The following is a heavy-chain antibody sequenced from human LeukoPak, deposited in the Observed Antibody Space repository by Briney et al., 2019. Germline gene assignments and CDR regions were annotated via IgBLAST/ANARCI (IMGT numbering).Heavy chain of an antibody. V-gene: IGHV1-46*01. CDR1: GYTFTSYY. CDR2: INPSGGST. D-gene: IGHD3-22*01. CDR3: ARGYDSSGYYYQNWFDP. J-gene: IGHJ5*02. Sequence: ASVKVSCKASGYTFTSYYMHWVRQAPGQGLEWMGIINPSGGSTSYAQKFQGRVTMTRDTSTSTVYMELSSLRSEDTAVYYCARGYDSSGYYYQNWFDPWGQGTLVTVSS.